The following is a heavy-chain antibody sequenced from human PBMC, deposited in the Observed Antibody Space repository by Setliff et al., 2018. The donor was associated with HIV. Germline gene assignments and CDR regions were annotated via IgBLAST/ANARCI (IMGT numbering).Heavy chain of an antibody. V-gene: IGHV1-3*01. J-gene: IGHJ6*02. CDR3: ARAYGSGSYYYYGMDV. Sequence: ASVKVSCKASGYSFSNFAIHWVRQAPGQRLEWLGWINAGSGNTRYSQKFQGRVTITRDTSASTAYMELSSLRSEDTAVYYCARAYGSGSYYYYGMDVWGQGTTVTVSS. D-gene: IGHD3-10*01. CDR1: GYSFSNFA. CDR2: INAGSGNT.